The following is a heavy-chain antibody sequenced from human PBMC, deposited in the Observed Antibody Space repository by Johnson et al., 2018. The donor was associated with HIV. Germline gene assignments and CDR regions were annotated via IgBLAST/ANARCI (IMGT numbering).Heavy chain of an antibody. CDR1: GFTFSTYG. V-gene: IGHV3-33*01. CDR3: ARDLKFGGGLLDAFDL. D-gene: IGHD3-16*01. Sequence: QVQLVESGGGVVQPGRSLRLSCAASGFTFSTYGMHWVRQAPGKGLEWVAVIWYDGSKKYYVESVQGRFTISRDNSKNTLYLQMNSLRAEDTAVYYCARDLKFGGGLLDAFDLWGQGTMVTVSS. CDR2: IWYDGSKK. J-gene: IGHJ3*01.